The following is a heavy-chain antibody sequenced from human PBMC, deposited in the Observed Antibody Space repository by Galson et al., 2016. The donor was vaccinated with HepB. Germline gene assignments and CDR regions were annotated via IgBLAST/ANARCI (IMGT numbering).Heavy chain of an antibody. CDR2: ISPYSGNT. D-gene: IGHD3-3*01. Sequence: SVKVSCKASGYTFTSYGISWVRQAPGQGLEWMGWISPYSGNTIYAQKFQGRVTMTTGTSTDTAYMELRSLRSDDTAVYYCARGVSDFLKTALDIWGQGTMVTVSS. CDR3: ARGVSDFLKTALDI. V-gene: IGHV1-18*04. J-gene: IGHJ3*02. CDR1: GYTFTSYG.